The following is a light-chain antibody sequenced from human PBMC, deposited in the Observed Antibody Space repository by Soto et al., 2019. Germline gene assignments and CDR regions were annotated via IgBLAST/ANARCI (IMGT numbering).Light chain of an antibody. CDR2: GAS. J-gene: IGKJ4*01. Sequence: EIVLTQSPATLSLSPGERGTLSCRASQSFSSGYLAWYQHKPGQAPRLLISGASTGATGIPARFSGSGSGTEFTLTISSLQSEDCAIYYCQQYHTWPITFGGGTKVDIK. V-gene: IGKV3-15*01. CDR3: QQYHTWPIT. CDR1: QSFSSGY.